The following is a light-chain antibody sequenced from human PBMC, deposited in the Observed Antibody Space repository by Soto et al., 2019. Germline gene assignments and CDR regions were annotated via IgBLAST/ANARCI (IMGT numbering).Light chain of an antibody. CDR1: RSISTY. Sequence: VLTQSPATLSLSPGERATLSCRASRSISTYLAWYQQKPGQAPRLLIYDASTRATGIPPRFSGGGSGTEFTVTISSLQSEDFAIYYCQQYDIWPPYTFGQGTKVDIK. J-gene: IGKJ2*01. CDR3: QQYDIWPPYT. V-gene: IGKV3-15*01. CDR2: DAS.